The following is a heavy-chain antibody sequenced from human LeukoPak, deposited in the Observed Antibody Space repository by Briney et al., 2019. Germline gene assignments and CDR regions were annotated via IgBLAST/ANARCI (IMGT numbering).Heavy chain of an antibody. CDR2: NCGRDGSR. J-gene: IGHJ4*02. CDR1: GFTFSTFA. V-gene: IGHV3-23*01. Sequence: GRSLRLSCAASGFTFSTFAISWVSHAQGKGREWVSANCGRDGSRYYADFVEGRLTISRDNSKNTLYRQMNSVIGAHTSVSDRAKGGSPSCYSSSGFWGQGTLVSV. D-gene: IGHD2-2*01. CDR3: AKGGSPSCYSSSGF.